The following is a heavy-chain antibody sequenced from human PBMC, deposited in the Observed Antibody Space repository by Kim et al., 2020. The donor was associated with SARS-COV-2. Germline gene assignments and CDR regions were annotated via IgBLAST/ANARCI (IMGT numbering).Heavy chain of an antibody. Sequence: GGSLRLSCAASGFTFSSYAMHWVRQAPGKGLEWVAVISYDGSNKYYADSVKGRFTISRDNSKNTLYLQMNSLRAEDTAVYYCARGVPLLRYFDYWGQGTL. CDR3: ARGVPLLRYFDY. CDR1: GFTFSSYA. CDR2: ISYDGSNK. V-gene: IGHV3-30*04. D-gene: IGHD3-16*01. J-gene: IGHJ4*02.